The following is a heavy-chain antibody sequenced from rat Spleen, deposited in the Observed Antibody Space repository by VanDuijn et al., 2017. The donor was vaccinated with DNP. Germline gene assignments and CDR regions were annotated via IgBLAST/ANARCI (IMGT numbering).Heavy chain of an antibody. V-gene: IGHV3-3*01. CDR1: GYSITSSYR. CDR2: INSAGST. CDR3: ARGGSASAMDA. J-gene: IGHJ4*01. Sequence: EVQLQESGPGLVKPSQSLSLTCSVTGYSITSSYRWNWIRKFPGNKLEWMGYINSAGSTNYNPSLKSRISITRDTSKNQFFLQVNSVTTEDTATYYCARGGSASAMDAWGQGTSVTVSS. D-gene: IGHD3-7*01.